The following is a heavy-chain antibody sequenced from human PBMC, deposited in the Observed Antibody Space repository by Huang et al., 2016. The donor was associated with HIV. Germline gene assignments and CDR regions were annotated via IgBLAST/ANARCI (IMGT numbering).Heavy chain of an antibody. D-gene: IGHD6-13*01. CDR3: AKGGSAAAVLDF. CDR2: ISYDGKTK. Sequence: QVQLVESGGGVVQPGRSLRISCAASGFTFRSYGMHWVRQAPGKGMEGVAVISYDGKTKYYADSVKGRFSISRDNSKTTVYLQLNSLRVEDTAVYYCAKGGSAAAVLDFWGQGTLVTVSS. J-gene: IGHJ4*02. CDR1: GFTFRSYG. V-gene: IGHV3-30*18.